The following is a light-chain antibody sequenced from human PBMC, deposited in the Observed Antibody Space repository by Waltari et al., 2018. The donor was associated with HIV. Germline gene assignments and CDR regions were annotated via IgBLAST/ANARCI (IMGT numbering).Light chain of an antibody. CDR3: TSYISSASPE. CDR1: SSAVGDYNY. J-gene: IGLJ3*02. V-gene: IGLV2-14*01. Sequence: QSALTQPASVSGSPGQSITISCTGTSSAVGDYNYVSWYQQHPGKAPKVIIYEVSNRPSGVSSRFSGSISGNTASLTISGLQAEDEADYFCTSYISSASPEFGGGTKVTVL. CDR2: EVS.